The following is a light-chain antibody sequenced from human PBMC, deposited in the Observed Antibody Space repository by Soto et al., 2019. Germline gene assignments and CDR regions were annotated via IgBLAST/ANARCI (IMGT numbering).Light chain of an antibody. V-gene: IGKV3-20*01. J-gene: IGKJ2*01. CDR1: RSFASSY. CDR2: AAS. Sequence: IVLTQSPVTLSLSPGERATLSCRASRSFASSYLGWYQQKPGQDPRLLIYAASTRATGIPDRFSGSGSATDFTLTISRLEHEDSAVYYCQHYDSSPPYTFGQGTKLEIK. CDR3: QHYDSSPPYT.